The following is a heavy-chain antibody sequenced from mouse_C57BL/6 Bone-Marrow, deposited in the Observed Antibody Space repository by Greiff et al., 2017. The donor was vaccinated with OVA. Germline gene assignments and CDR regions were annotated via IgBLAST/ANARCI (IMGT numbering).Heavy chain of an antibody. CDR2: IYPGGGYT. J-gene: IGHJ3*01. D-gene: IGHD1-1*01. Sequence: VKLVESGAELVRPGTSVKMSCKASGYTFTDYWIGWAKQRPGHGLEWIGDIYPGGGYTNYNEKFKGKATLTADKSSSTAYMQFSSLTSEDSAIYYCARWGYYGSRAWFAYWGQGTLVTVSA. CDR3: ARWGYYGSRAWFAY. CDR1: GYTFTDYW. V-gene: IGHV1-63*01.